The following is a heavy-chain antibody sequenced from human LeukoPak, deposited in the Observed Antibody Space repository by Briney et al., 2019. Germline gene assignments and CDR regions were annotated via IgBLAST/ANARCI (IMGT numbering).Heavy chain of an antibody. CDR2: INHIGST. V-gene: IGHV4-34*01. CDR1: GGSFSGYF. Sequence: SETLSLTCAVYGGSFSGYFWSWIRQPPGKGLEWIGEINHIGSTNYNPSLKSRVTISVDTSKNQFSLKLSSVTAADTAVYYCARDAGDSSWSFYYYGMDVWGQGTTVTVSS. J-gene: IGHJ6*02. CDR3: ARDAGDSSWSFYYYGMDV. D-gene: IGHD6-13*01.